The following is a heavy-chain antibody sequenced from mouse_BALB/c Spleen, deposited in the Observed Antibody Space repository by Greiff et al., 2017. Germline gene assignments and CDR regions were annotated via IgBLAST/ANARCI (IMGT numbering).Heavy chain of an antibody. Sequence: EVQLQESGPGLVKPSQTVSLTCTVTGISITTGNYSWSWIRQFPGNKLEWIGYIYYSGTITYNPSLTSRTTITRDTSKNQFFLEMNSLTAEDTATDYCARDHGYYYYYAMDYWGQGTSVTVSS. J-gene: IGHJ4*01. D-gene: IGHD2-3*01. CDR1: GISITTGNYS. CDR3: ARDHGYYYYYAMDY. V-gene: IGHV3-5*02. CDR2: IYYSGTI.